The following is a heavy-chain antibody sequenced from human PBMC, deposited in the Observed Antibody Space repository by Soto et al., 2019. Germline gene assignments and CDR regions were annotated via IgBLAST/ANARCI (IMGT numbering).Heavy chain of an antibody. CDR2: IYYSGST. Sequence: PSETLSLTCTVSGGSISSYYGSWIRQPPGKGLEWIGYIYYSGSTNYNPSLKSRVTISVDTSKNQFSLKLSSVTAADTAVYYCARLARYYDFWSGSFYYYYMDVWGKGTTVTVSS. CDR1: GGSISSYY. D-gene: IGHD3-3*01. CDR3: ARLARYYDFWSGSFYYYYMDV. V-gene: IGHV4-59*08. J-gene: IGHJ6*03.